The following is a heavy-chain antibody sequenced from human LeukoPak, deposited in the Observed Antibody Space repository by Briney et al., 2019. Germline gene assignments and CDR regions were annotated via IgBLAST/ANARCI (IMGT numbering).Heavy chain of an antibody. CDR1: GGTFSSYA. Sequence: SVKVSCKASGGTFSSYAISWVRQAPGQGLEWMGGIIPIFGTANYAQKFQGRVTITADESTSTAYMELSSLRSEDTAVYYCASGDIVVVPAAIFVYYYYGMDVWGQGTTVTVSS. D-gene: IGHD2-2*02. CDR2: IIPIFGTA. V-gene: IGHV1-69*13. J-gene: IGHJ6*02. CDR3: ASGDIVVVPAAIFVYYYYGMDV.